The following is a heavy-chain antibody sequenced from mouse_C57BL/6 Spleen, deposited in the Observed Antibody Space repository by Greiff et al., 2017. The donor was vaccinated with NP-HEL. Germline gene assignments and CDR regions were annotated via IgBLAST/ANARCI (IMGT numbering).Heavy chain of an antibody. CDR1: GYTFTSYW. Sequence: QVQLQQPGAELARPGTSVKLSCKASGYTFTSYWMHWVKQRPGQGLEWIGVIDPSDSYTNYNQKFKGKATLTEDTSSSTASLELRSLTSADSAVLYCSRSEVGRYAMGYRGKGTSVTGSS. V-gene: IGHV1-59*01. D-gene: IGHD4-1*01. CDR3: SRSEVGRYAMGY. J-gene: IGHJ4*01. CDR2: IDPSDSYT.